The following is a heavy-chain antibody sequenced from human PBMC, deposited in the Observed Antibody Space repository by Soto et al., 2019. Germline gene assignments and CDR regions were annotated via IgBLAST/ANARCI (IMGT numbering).Heavy chain of an antibody. D-gene: IGHD3-9*01. CDR3: ARVKLTGYYIVGFDY. J-gene: IGHJ4*02. V-gene: IGHV4-30-4*01. Sequence: SETLSLTCTVSGGSISSGAYFWIWIRQPPGKGLEWIGYISHIGSTYYNPSLKSRATLSVDTSKNQFSLKLTSVTAADTAVYYCARVKLTGYYIVGFDYWGQGTLVTVSS. CDR1: GGSISSGAYF. CDR2: ISHIGST.